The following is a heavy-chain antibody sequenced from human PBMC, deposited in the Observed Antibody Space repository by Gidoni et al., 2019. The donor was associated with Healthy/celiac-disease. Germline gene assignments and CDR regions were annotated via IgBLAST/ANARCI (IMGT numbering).Heavy chain of an antibody. CDR1: GFTVSSNY. CDR2: IYSGGST. J-gene: IGHJ4*02. Sequence: EVQLVESGGGLIQPGGSLRLPCAASGFTVSSNYMSWVRQAPGKGLEWVSVIYSGGSTYYADSVKGRFTISRDNSKNTLYLQMNSLRAEDTAVYYCARLFSQSPIVATIEDYWGQGTLVTVSS. V-gene: IGHV3-53*01. D-gene: IGHD1-26*01. CDR3: ARLFSQSPIVATIEDY.